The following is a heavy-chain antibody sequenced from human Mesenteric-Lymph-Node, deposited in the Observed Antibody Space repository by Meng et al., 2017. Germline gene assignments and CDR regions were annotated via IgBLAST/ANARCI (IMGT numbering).Heavy chain of an antibody. CDR2: IYYSGST. J-gene: IGHJ4*02. V-gene: IGHV4-30-4*01. D-gene: IGHD4-17*01. Sequence: GRGLVQPSQPLSPTCTGSGGAISIDDYSCSGIRRPPGKGLEWIGYIYYSGSTYYNPSLKSRVTISVDTSKNQFSLKLSSVTAADTAVYYCARGPTTYFDYWGQGTLVTVSS. CDR3: ARGPTTYFDY. CDR1: GGAISIDDYS.